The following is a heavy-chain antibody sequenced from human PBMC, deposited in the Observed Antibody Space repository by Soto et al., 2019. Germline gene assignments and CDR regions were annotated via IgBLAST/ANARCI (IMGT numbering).Heavy chain of an antibody. CDR2: ISAHNGNT. CDR1: GYAFTTYG. CDR3: ARGRNGDY. Sequence: QVHLVQSGAEVKKPGASVKVSCKGSGYAFTTYGITWVRQAPGQGLEWMGWISAHNGNTNYAQKLQGRVTVTRDTHTRTAYMALRSLRSDDTAVYYRARGRNGDYWGQGALVTVSS. D-gene: IGHD1-1*01. V-gene: IGHV1-18*01. J-gene: IGHJ4*02.